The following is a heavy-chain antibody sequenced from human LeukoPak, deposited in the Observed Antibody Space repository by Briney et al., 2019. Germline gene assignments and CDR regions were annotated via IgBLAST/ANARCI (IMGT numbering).Heavy chain of an antibody. V-gene: IGHV1-69*04. Sequence: SVKVSCKASGGTFSSYAISWVRQAPGQGLEWMGRIIPILGIANYAQKFQGRVTMTEDTSTDTAYMELSSLRSEDTAVYYCATPTGGSTSAYFQHWGQGTLVTVSS. D-gene: IGHD3-16*01. CDR1: GGTFSSYA. J-gene: IGHJ1*01. CDR3: ATPTGGSTSAYFQH. CDR2: IIPILGIA.